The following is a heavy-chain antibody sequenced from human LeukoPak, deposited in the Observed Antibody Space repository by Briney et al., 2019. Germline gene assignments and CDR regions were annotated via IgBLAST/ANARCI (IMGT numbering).Heavy chain of an antibody. CDR1: GYTFTSYD. V-gene: IGHV1-8*02. D-gene: IGHD1-26*01. Sequence: VASVKVSCKASGYTFTSYDINWVRQATGQGLEWMGWMNPNSGNTGYAQKFQGRVTMTRDTSISTAYMELSRLRSDDTAVYYCTRTEWELLSYFDYWGQGTLVTVSS. CDR2: MNPNSGNT. J-gene: IGHJ4*02. CDR3: TRTEWELLSYFDY.